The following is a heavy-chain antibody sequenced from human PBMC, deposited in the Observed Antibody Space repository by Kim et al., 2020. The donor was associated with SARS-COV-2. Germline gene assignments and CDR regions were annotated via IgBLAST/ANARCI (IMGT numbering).Heavy chain of an antibody. CDR3: ARPYRPRLKGSPVAAGHVPFDI. CDR1: GYSFTSYW. V-gene: IGHV5-10-1*01. J-gene: IGHJ3*02. Sequence: GESLKISCKGSGYSFTSYWISWVRQMPGKGLEWMGRIDPSDSYTNYSPSFQGHVTISAVKSISTAYLQWSSLKASDTAMYYCARPYRPRLKGSPVAAGHVPFDIWGQGTMVTVSS. CDR2: IDPSDSYT. D-gene: IGHD6-13*01.